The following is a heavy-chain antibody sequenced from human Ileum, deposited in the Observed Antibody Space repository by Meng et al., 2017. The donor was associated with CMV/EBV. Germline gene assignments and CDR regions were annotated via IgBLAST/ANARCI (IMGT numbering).Heavy chain of an antibody. D-gene: IGHD3-10*01. CDR1: GFSFSYAW. CDR3: TTLKSGVDV. CDR2: IKSKADGETT. V-gene: IGHV3-15*01. Sequence: GESLKISCAASGFSFSYAWMSWVRQTPGKGLEWGGRIKSKADGETTDYAAPVKGRFTISRDDAKNTLSLQMNSLKSEDTAVYYCTTLKSGVDVWGQGTTVTVSS. J-gene: IGHJ6*02.